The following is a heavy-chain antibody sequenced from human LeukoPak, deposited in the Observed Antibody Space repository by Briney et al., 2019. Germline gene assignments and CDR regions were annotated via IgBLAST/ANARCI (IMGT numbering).Heavy chain of an antibody. D-gene: IGHD5-12*01. J-gene: IGHJ4*02. CDR3: ASPMGYD. CDR2: IHYSGNN. Sequence: PSETLSLTCTVSGDSISSYYWTWIRQPPGKGLEWIGYIHYSGNNNYNPSLKSRVTISLDTSKNQFSLKLKSVTAADTAVYYCASPMGYDWGQGTLVTVSS. V-gene: IGHV4-59*12. CDR1: GDSISSYY.